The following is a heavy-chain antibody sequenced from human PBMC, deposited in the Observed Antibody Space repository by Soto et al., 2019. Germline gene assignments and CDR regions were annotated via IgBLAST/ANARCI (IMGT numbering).Heavy chain of an antibody. D-gene: IGHD1-7*01. CDR2: ITYDGSNK. CDR3: AKDRVGGTFYTPLGF. Sequence: GGSLRLSCQASGFNFDNYGMHWVRQAPGKGLEWVAAITYDGSNKYYADSVKGRFTISRDNSKNTLSLHLNTLKPEDTAVYHCAKDRVGGTFYTPLGFWGQGTLVTVSS. J-gene: IGHJ4*02. V-gene: IGHV3-30*18. CDR1: GFNFDNYG.